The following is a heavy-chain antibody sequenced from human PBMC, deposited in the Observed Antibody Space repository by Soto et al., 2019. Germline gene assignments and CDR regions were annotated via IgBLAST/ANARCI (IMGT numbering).Heavy chain of an antibody. V-gene: IGHV1-69*12. J-gene: IGHJ5*02. CDR1: GGTFSSYA. Sequence: QVQLVQSGAEVKKPGSSVKVSCKASGGTFSSYAISWVRQAPGQGLEWMGGIIPIFGTANYAQKFQGRVTITADESTSTAYMELSSLRSEDTAVYYCARVGRPHEGGGNPRGFDPWGQGTLVTVSS. CDR3: ARVGRPHEGGGNPRGFDP. CDR2: IIPIFGTA. D-gene: IGHD2-15*01.